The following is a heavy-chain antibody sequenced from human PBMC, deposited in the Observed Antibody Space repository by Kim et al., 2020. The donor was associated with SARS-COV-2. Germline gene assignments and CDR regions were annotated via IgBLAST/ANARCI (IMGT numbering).Heavy chain of an antibody. CDR1: GYTLTELS. Sequence: ASVKVSCKVSGYTLTELSMPWVRPAPGTGLEWMGGFDPEDGETIYAQKFQGRVTMTEDTSTDTAYMELSSLRSEDTAVYYCATSITIFGGFDPWGQGTLVTVSS. V-gene: IGHV1-24*01. D-gene: IGHD3-3*01. CDR2: FDPEDGET. CDR3: ATSITIFGGFDP. J-gene: IGHJ5*02.